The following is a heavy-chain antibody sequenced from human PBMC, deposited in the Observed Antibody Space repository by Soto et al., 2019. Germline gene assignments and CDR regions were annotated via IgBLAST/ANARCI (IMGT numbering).Heavy chain of an antibody. Sequence: SVKVSCKDSGYTFTSNGISWVRQAPGQGLEWMGWISAYNGSTNYAQKLQGRVTMTTDTSTSTAYMELRSLRSDDTAVYYCARDIAAAGKGYDYWGQGTLVTVSS. CDR2: ISAYNGST. V-gene: IGHV1-18*01. D-gene: IGHD6-13*01. CDR1: GYTFTSNG. J-gene: IGHJ4*02. CDR3: ARDIAAAGKGYDY.